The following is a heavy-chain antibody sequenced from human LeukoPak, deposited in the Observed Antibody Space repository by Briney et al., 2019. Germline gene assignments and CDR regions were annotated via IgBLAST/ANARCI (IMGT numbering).Heavy chain of an antibody. J-gene: IGHJ4*02. D-gene: IGHD5-18*01. V-gene: IGHV4-59*12. Sequence: SETLSLTCTVSGGSIDTYYWNWIRQPPGKGLEWIGYVFHTGSTNYNPSLKSRVTISVDTSKNQFSLKLSSVTAADTAVYYCARAGMGIQLWLQDYFDYWGQGTLVTVSS. CDR1: GGSIDTYY. CDR2: VFHTGST. CDR3: ARAGMGIQLWLQDYFDY.